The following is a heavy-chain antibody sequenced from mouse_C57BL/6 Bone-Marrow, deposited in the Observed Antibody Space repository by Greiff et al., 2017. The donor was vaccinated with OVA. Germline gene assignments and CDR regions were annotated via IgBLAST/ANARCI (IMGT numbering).Heavy chain of an antibody. CDR2: IDPANGTT. CDR3: SYSSGHLYYAMDY. V-gene: IGHV14-3*01. J-gene: IGHJ4*01. CDR1: GFNIKNTY. D-gene: IGHD3-2*02. Sequence: EVQLQQSVAELVRPGASVKLSCKASGFNIKNTYIHWVKQRPEPGLEWIGMIDPANGTTKYAPKFQGKATITANTSSNTSYLQLSSLTSADTAIYYCSYSSGHLYYAMDYWGQGTSVTVSS.